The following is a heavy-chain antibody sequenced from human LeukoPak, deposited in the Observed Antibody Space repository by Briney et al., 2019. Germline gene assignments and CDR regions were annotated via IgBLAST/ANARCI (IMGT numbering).Heavy chain of an antibody. V-gene: IGHV4-38-2*02. D-gene: IGHD2-21*01. J-gene: IGHJ4*02. CDR3: ARAFCVGECFVLHIFFDS. CDR1: GYSISSGYF. Sequence: PSETLSLTCTVSGYSISSGYFWGWVRRAPGKGLEWIGSIYQRATVHYNPSLKSRVTISLDTSKNHFSLNLRSMQASDTAVYYCARAFCVGECFVLHIFFDSWGQGTLVTVSS. CDR2: IYQRATV.